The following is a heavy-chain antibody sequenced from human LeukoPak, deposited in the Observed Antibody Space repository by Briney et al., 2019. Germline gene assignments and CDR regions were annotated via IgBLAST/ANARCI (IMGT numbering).Heavy chain of an antibody. J-gene: IGHJ4*02. CDR1: GGSFSGYY. CDR2: INHSGST. Sequence: PSETLSLTCAVYGGSFSGYYWSWIRQPPGKGLEWIGEINHSGSTNYNPSLKSRVTISVDTSKNQFSLKLSSVTAADTAVYYCARHNRYYYDSSGYYRKPTFYYFDYWGQGTLVTVSS. CDR3: ARHNRYYYDSSGYYRKPTFYYFDY. D-gene: IGHD3-22*01. V-gene: IGHV4-34*01.